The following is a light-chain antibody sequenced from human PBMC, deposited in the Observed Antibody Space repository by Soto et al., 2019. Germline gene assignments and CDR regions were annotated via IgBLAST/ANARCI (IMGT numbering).Light chain of an antibody. J-gene: IGKJ5*01. CDR1: QGISSW. CDR3: QQYYSYALT. V-gene: IGKV1D-16*01. CDR2: AAS. Sequence: DIQIAQSGNSVDASXRGRVTNTXXASQGISSWLAWYQQKPGKAPKLLIYAASSLQSGVPSRFSGSGSGTDFTLTIRCLHSEDFATYYCQQYYSYALTFGQGTRLEIK.